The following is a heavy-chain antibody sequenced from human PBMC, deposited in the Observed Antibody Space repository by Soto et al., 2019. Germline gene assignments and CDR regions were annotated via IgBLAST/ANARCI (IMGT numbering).Heavy chain of an antibody. CDR1: GFTFSSYG. D-gene: IGHD2-15*01. V-gene: IGHV3-30*18. J-gene: IGHJ6*02. CDR3: AKDSGYFVVVATTDQGGMDV. Sequence: QVQLVESGGGVVQPGRSLRLSCAASGFTFSSYGMHWVRQAPGKGLEWVAVISYDGSNKYYADSVKGRFTISRDNSKNTLYLQMNSLRAEDTAVYYCAKDSGYFVVVATTDQGGMDVWGQGTTVTVSS. CDR2: ISYDGSNK.